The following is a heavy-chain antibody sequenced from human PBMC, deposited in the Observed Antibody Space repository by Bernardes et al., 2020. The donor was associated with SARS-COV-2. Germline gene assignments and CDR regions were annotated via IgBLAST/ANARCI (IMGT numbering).Heavy chain of an antibody. Sequence: GGSLRLSCAASGFTFRTYGMHWVRQAPGKGLEWVAVLSYDGRVEVYADSVKGRFTISRDNSNNTLYLQMDSLRAEDTGLYYCARSLSCDFWGQGTLVTVSS. CDR3: ARSLSCDF. CDR1: GFTFRTYG. CDR2: LSYDGRVE. J-gene: IGHJ4*02. V-gene: IGHV3-30*03.